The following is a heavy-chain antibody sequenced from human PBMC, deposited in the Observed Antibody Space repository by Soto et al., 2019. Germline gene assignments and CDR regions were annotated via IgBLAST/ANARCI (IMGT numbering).Heavy chain of an antibody. Sequence: SETLSLTCTVSGGSINSNNYYWAWIRQPPGKGLAWLASVYYDGSTYYNPSLKSRVSISVDTSKNHFSLKLSSVTAADTAVYYCAKVVVAATRLFEFDAWGQETLVTVS. CDR1: GGSINSNNYY. CDR3: AKVVVAATRLFEFDA. J-gene: IGHJ4*01. V-gene: IGHV4-39*02. CDR2: VYYDGST. D-gene: IGHD2-15*01.